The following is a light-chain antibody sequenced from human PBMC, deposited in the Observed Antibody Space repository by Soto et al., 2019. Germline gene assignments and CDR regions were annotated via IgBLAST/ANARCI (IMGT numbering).Light chain of an antibody. CDR1: QSVSTF. CDR2: DAS. V-gene: IGKV3-11*01. J-gene: IGKJ4*01. Sequence: EIVLTQSPATVSLSPGERATLSCRASQSVSTFLAWYQQKPGQAPRLLVYDASNRATGIPARFSGSGSGTDFILTISSLEPEDFAVYYCQQRSNWPLTFGGGTEVEIK. CDR3: QQRSNWPLT.